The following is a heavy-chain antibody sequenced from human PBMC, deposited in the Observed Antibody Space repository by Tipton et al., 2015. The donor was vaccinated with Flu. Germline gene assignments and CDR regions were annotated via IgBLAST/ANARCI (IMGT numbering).Heavy chain of an antibody. CDR1: GFSVGSSY. Sequence: AASGFSVGSSYMSWVRQAPGKGLEWVSVIYSGGKTYYSDSVKDRFTISRDEARNTSYLQMNSLRAEDTAVYYCASSPTGNYYFDNWGQGTLVTVSS. D-gene: IGHD4-23*01. CDR3: ASSPTGNYYFDN. J-gene: IGHJ4*02. CDR2: IYSGGKT. V-gene: IGHV3-66*01.